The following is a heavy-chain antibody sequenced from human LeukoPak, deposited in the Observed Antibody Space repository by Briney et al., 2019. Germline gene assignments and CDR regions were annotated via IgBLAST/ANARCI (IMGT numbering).Heavy chain of an antibody. V-gene: IGHV3-15*01. D-gene: IGHD3-10*01. J-gene: IGHJ4*02. Sequence: GGSLRLSCVASGFTFSSYAMSWVRQAPGKGLEWVGRIKSKTDGGTTDYAAPVKGRFTISRDDSKNTLYLQMNSLKTEDTAVYYCTPHWDYGFWGQGTLVTVSS. CDR2: IKSKTDGGTT. CDR1: GFTFSSYA. CDR3: TPHWDYGF.